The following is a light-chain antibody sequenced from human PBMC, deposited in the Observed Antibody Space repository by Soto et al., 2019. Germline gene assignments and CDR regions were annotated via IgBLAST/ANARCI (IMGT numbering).Light chain of an antibody. CDR1: QSVSSIY. V-gene: IGKV3D-20*02. J-gene: IGKJ3*01. CDR3: QQRSNWL. Sequence: EFVLTQSPGTLSLSPGERSTLSCSASQSVSSIYLAWYQQKPGQAPRLLIYGASSRPTGIPDRFSGSGSGTDFTLTISSLEPEDSAVYYCQQRSNWLFGPGTKVDIK. CDR2: GAS.